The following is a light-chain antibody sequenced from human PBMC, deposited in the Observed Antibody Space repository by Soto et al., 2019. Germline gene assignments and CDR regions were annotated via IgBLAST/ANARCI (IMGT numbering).Light chain of an antibody. J-gene: IGKJ1*01. CDR3: QQTFTIGA. Sequence: DIQMTQSPSSLSASVGDRVTITCRASQSISTSLNWYQQKPGKAPKFLIYSASNLQSWVPSRFSGSGSGKDFTLTIGSLEPEDFATYICQQTFTIGAFGQGTKV. V-gene: IGKV1-39*01. CDR1: QSISTS. CDR2: SAS.